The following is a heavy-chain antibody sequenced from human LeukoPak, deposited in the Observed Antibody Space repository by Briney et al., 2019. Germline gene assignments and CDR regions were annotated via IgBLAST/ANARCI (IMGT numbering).Heavy chain of an antibody. Sequence: GGSLRLSCAASGFTFSSYAMSWVRQVPGKGLEWVSVISGSGDNTYYADSVKGRFTISRDNSKNMLYLQMNSLRAEDTALYYCAKDNGSSWYHHFDYWGQGTLVTVSS. J-gene: IGHJ4*02. D-gene: IGHD6-13*01. V-gene: IGHV3-23*01. CDR3: AKDNGSSWYHHFDY. CDR1: GFTFSSYA. CDR2: ISGSGDNT.